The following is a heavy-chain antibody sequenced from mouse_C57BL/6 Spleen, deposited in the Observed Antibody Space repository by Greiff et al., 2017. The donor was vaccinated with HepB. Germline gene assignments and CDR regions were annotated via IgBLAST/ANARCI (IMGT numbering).Heavy chain of an antibody. CDR3: ARDYDYDVKYFDV. Sequence: QVQLKQPGAELVKPGASVKLSCKASGYTFTSYWMHWVKQRPGQGLEWIGMIHPNSGSTNYNEKFKSKATLTVDKSSSTAYMQLSSLTSEDSAVYYCARDYDYDVKYFDVWGTGTTVTVSS. D-gene: IGHD2-4*01. J-gene: IGHJ1*03. CDR1: GYTFTSYW. CDR2: IHPNSGST. V-gene: IGHV1-64*01.